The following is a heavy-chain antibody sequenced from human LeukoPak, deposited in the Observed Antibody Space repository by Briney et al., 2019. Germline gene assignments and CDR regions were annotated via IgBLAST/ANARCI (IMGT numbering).Heavy chain of an antibody. D-gene: IGHD6-25*01. CDR3: ARLWGAAGGMDV. CDR2: ISAYNGNT. Sequence: ASVTVSCKASGYTFTSYGISWVRQAPGQGLEWMGWISAYNGNTNYAQKLQGRVTMTTDTSTSTAYVELRSLRSDDTAVYYCARLWGAAGGMDVWGQGTTVTVSS. CDR1: GYTFTSYG. V-gene: IGHV1-18*01. J-gene: IGHJ6*02.